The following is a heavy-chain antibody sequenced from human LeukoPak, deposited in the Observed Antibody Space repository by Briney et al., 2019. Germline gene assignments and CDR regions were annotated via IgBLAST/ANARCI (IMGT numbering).Heavy chain of an antibody. CDR1: GFSVSNYY. V-gene: IGHV3-66*03. CDR2: IRDSGET. J-gene: IGHJ5*02. Sequence: PGGSLRLSCAGSGFSVSNYYMSWVRQAPGKGLEWVSLIRDSGETFYADSVKGRFTISRDNSKNTMYLQMNRLRVEDTAVYFCVRDRAVTQDWVEFDPWGQGTLVTVSS. D-gene: IGHD4-17*01. CDR3: VRDRAVTQDWVEFDP.